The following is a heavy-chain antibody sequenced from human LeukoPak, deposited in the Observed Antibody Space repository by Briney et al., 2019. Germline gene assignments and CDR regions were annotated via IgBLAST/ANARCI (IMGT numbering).Heavy chain of an antibody. J-gene: IGHJ4*02. CDR2: ISRSSSTI. V-gene: IGHV3-48*04. CDR3: ARDGGATMVRGVATYDS. CDR1: GFTFSRYS. Sequence: QPGGSLRLSCAASGFTFSRYSMNWVRQAPGKGLEWVSYISRSSSTIHYADSVKGRFTISRDNAKSSLFLQMNSLRAEDTAVYYCARDGGATMVRGVATYDSWGQGTLVTVSS. D-gene: IGHD3-10*01.